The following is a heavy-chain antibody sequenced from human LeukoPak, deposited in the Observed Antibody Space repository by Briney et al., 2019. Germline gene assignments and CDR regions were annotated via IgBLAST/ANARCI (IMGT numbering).Heavy chain of an antibody. D-gene: IGHD3-10*01. J-gene: IGHJ4*02. Sequence: PGGSLRLSCAASGFTFSSYGMRWVRQAPGKGLEWVAVISYDGTNKYYADSVKGRFTISRDNSKYTLYLQMSSRRAEDTAVYYCAKADSYGSGSYDLLDYWGQGTLVTVSS. CDR2: ISYDGTNK. V-gene: IGHV3-30*18. CDR3: AKADSYGSGSYDLLDY. CDR1: GFTFSSYG.